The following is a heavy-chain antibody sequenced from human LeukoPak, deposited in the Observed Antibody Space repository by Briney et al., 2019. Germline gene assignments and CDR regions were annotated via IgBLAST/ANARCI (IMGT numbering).Heavy chain of an antibody. CDR2: INHSGST. J-gene: IGHJ6*04. Sequence: SETLSLTCAVYGGSFSGYYWSWIRRPPGKGLEWNGEINHSGSTNYNPSLKSRVTISVDTSKNQFSLKLSSVTAADTAVYYCASPAVAGIRGTYYYYYGMDVWGKGTTVTVSS. CDR1: GGSFSGYY. CDR3: ASPAVAGIRGTYYYYYGMDV. V-gene: IGHV4-34*01. D-gene: IGHD6-19*01.